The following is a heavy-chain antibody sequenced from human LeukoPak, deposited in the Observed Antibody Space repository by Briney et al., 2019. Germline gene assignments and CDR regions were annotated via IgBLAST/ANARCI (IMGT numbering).Heavy chain of an antibody. V-gene: IGHV1-46*01. CDR1: GYTFVNYG. D-gene: IGHD3-22*01. CDR3: ARADYYDSSGYYAFDAFDI. Sequence: GASVKVSCKASGYTFVNYGISWMRQAPGQGLEWMGIINPSGGSTSYAQKFQGRVTMTRDTSTSTVYMELSSLRSEDTAVYYCARADYYDSSGYYAFDAFDIWGQGTMVTVSS. J-gene: IGHJ3*02. CDR2: INPSGGST.